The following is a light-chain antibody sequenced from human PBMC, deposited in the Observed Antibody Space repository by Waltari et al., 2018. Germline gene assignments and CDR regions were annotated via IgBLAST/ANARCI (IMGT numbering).Light chain of an antibody. V-gene: IGKV4-1*01. Sequence: DIVMNQSPDPLAVSCGVWATINIKSSQSLLFRADNKNYLTWYQQKPGQPPKLLIYWASTRESGVPDRFSGSGSGTDFTLTISSLQAEDVAVYYCQQYYSSQLTFGGGTKVEI. CDR2: WAS. CDR1: QSLLFRADNKNY. J-gene: IGKJ4*01. CDR3: QQYYSSQLT.